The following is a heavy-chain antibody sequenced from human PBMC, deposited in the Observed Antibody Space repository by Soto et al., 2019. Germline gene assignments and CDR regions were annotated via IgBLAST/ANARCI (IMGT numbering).Heavy chain of an antibody. J-gene: IGHJ6*03. D-gene: IGHD3-3*01. CDR1: GGSISSYY. V-gene: IGHV4-34*01. CDR2: INHSGST. Sequence: PSETLSLTCTVSGGSISSYYWSWIRQPPGKGLEWIGEINHSGSTNYNPSLKSRVTISVDTSKNQFSLKLSSVTAADTAVYYCARGIPPDFWSGYYPYYYYYMDVWGKGTTVTVSS. CDR3: ARGIPPDFWSGYYPYYYYYMDV.